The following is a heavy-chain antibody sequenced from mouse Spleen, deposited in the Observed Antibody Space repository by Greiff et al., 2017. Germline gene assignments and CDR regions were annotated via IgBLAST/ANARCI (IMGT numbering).Heavy chain of an antibody. J-gene: IGHJ2*01. CDR2: IYPRSGNT. D-gene: IGHD2-3*01. Sequence: VKLQESGAELARPGASVKLSCKASGYTFTSYGISWVKQRTGQGLEWIGEIYPRSGNTYYNEKFKGKATLTADKSSSTAYMELRSLTSEDSAVYFCARRDGIILDYWGQGTTLTVSS. CDR1: GYTFTSYG. V-gene: IGHV1-81*01. CDR3: ARRDGIILDY.